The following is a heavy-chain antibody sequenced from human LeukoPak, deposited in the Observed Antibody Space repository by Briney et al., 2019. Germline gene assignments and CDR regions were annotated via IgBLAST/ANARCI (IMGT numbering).Heavy chain of an antibody. D-gene: IGHD3-9*01. CDR3: ARVLRYSGDAFDI. V-gene: IGHV4-4*02. CDR1: GGSISSTHW. CDR2: IYHSGST. J-gene: IGHJ3*02. Sequence: SETLSLTCAVSGGSISSTHWWSWVRQPPGKGLEWIGEIYHSGSTNYNPSLKSRVTISVDTSKNQFSLKLSSVTAADTAVYYCARVLRYSGDAFDIWGQGTMVTVSS.